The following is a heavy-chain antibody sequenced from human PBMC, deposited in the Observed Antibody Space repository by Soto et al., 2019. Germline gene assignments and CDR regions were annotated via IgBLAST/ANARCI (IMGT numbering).Heavy chain of an antibody. D-gene: IGHD2-15*01. CDR1: GFTFSSYW. CDR3: ARDRGCSGGSCYSLNWFDP. Sequence: GGSLRLSCAASGFTFSSYWMSWVRQAPGKGLEWVANIKQDGSEKYYVDSVKRRFTISRDNAKNSLYLQMNSLRAEDTAVYYCARDRGCSGGSCYSLNWFDPWGQGTLVTVSS. V-gene: IGHV3-7*01. J-gene: IGHJ5*02. CDR2: IKQDGSEK.